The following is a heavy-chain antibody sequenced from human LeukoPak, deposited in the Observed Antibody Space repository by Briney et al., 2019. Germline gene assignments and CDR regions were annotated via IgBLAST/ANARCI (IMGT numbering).Heavy chain of an antibody. V-gene: IGHV3-7*01. CDR1: GFTFISYW. CDR3: ARPSFTQGSYFDY. D-gene: IGHD2-15*01. CDR2: IKQDGSET. Sequence: PGGSLRLSCAASGFTFISYWMSWVRQAPGKGLEWVANIKQDGSETYYVDSVKGGFTISRDNAKNSLYLQMNSLSAEDTAVYYCARPSFTQGSYFDYWGQGTLVTVSS. J-gene: IGHJ4*02.